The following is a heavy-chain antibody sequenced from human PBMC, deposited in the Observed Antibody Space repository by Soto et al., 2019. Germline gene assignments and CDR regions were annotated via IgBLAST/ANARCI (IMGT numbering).Heavy chain of an antibody. CDR1: GGSFSGYY. D-gene: IGHD2-15*01. J-gene: IGHJ6*03. Sequence: SETLSLTCAVYGGSFSGYYWSWIRQPPGKGLEWIGEINHSGSTNYNPSLKSRVTISVDTSKNQFSLKLSSVTAADTAVYYCASQSSDLVVPRLYYYMDVWGKGTTVTVSS. CDR2: INHSGST. CDR3: ASQSSDLVVPRLYYYMDV. V-gene: IGHV4-34*01.